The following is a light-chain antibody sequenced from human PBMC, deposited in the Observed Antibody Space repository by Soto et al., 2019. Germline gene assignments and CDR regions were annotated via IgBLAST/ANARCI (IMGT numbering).Light chain of an antibody. CDR2: GNS. CDR1: SSNIVAGYD. V-gene: IGLV1-40*01. CDR3: QSYDRSLSGSGVV. Sequence: QSVLTQPPSVSGAPGQRVTISCTGSSSNIVAGYDVHWYQQLPGTAPKLLIYGNSNRPSGVPDRFSGSKSGTSASMDITGFQCEDEADSYCQSYDRSLSGSGVVFGGGTQLTVL. J-gene: IGLJ2*01.